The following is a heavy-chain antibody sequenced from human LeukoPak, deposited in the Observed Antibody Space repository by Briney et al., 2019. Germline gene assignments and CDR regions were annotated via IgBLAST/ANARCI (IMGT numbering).Heavy chain of an antibody. Sequence: SETLSLTCAVSGYSISSDYYWGCIRQPPEKGLEWIGSTYHSGSTYYNPSLKSRVTISVDTSKPQFSLKLSSVTAADTALYYCARVGRLAYYMDVWGKGTTVTVAS. D-gene: IGHD3-16*01. V-gene: IGHV4-38-2*01. CDR1: GYSISSDYY. CDR2: TYHSGST. J-gene: IGHJ6*03. CDR3: ARVGRLAYYMDV.